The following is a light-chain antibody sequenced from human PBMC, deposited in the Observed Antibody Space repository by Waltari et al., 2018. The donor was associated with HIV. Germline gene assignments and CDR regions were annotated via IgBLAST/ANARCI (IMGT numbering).Light chain of an antibody. CDR2: DVT. Sequence: QSALTQPASVSGSPGQSITISCTGSRSDVGGSNFVSWYQQHPGKAPRVLIYDVTTRPSGVSDRVSGSRSGETASLTISGLQPEDEADYYCESYTSTSVWVFGGGTRLTVL. J-gene: IGLJ3*02. CDR1: RSDVGGSNF. V-gene: IGLV2-14*03. CDR3: ESYTSTSVWV.